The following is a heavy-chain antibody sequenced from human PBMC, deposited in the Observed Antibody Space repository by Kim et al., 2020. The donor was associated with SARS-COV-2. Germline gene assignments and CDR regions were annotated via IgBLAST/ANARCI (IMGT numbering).Heavy chain of an antibody. Sequence: SVKVSCKASGGTFSSYAISWVRQAPGQGLEWMGGIIPIFGTANYAQKFQGRVTITADESTSTAYMELSSLRSEDAAVYYCARTGEYYYGSSGPFDYWGQGTRVTVSS. CDR3: ARTGEYYYGSSGPFDY. CDR1: GGTFSSYA. D-gene: IGHD3-22*01. V-gene: IGHV1-69*13. CDR2: IIPIFGTA. J-gene: IGHJ4*02.